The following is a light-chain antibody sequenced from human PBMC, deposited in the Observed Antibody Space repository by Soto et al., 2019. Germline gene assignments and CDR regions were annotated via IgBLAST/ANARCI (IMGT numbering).Light chain of an antibody. CDR2: EVS. CDR3: FSFTTDWTHV. CDR1: SSDVGAYNY. J-gene: IGLJ1*01. V-gene: IGLV2-14*01. Sequence: QXALTQPASVSVSPGQSITISCTGTSSDVGAYNYVSWFQQHPGKAPTLIISEVSNRPSGVSNRFSGSKSGNAASLTISGLQAEDEADYFCFSFTTDWTHVFGTGTKVTVL.